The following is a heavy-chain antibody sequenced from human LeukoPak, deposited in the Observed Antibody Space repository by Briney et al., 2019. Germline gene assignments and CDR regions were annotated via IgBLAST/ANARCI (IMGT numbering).Heavy chain of an antibody. CDR1: GLIFSSYS. CDR2: ISSAGSYI. J-gene: IGHJ5*02. CDR3: ARGLSYADP. D-gene: IGHD5-18*01. Sequence: GGSLRLSCAASGLIFSSYSMNWVRQAPGKGLEWVSSISSAGSYIYYADSVKGRFTISRDNAKNSLYLQMNGLRAEDTAVYYCARGLSYADPWGQGTLVTVSS. V-gene: IGHV3-21*01.